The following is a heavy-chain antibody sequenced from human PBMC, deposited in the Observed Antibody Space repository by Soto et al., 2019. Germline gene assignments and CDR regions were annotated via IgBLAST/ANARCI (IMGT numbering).Heavy chain of an antibody. J-gene: IGHJ4*02. CDR3: AKDRFTRPDLEWIRFDY. CDR1: GFTFSSYA. Sequence: PGGSLRLSCAASGFTFSSYAMSWVRQAPGKGLEWVSAISGSGGSTYYADSVKGRFTISRDNSKNTLYLQMNSLRAEDTAVYYCAKDRFTRPDLEWIRFDYWGQGTLVTVSS. D-gene: IGHD3-3*01. V-gene: IGHV3-23*01. CDR2: ISGSGGST.